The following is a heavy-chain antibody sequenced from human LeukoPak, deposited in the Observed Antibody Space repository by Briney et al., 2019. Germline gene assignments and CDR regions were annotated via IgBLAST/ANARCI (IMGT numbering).Heavy chain of an antibody. CDR3: ARGEYYYDGGY. V-gene: IGHV3-7*04. Sequence: PGGSLRLSRAASGFSFSSYWMSWVRQAPGKALEWLANIKQDGSEKYLVDSVKGRFTISRDNAKNSLYLQMESLRAEDTAVYYCARGEYYYDGGYWGQGTLVTVSS. J-gene: IGHJ4*02. CDR1: GFSFSSYW. CDR2: IKQDGSEK. D-gene: IGHD3-22*01.